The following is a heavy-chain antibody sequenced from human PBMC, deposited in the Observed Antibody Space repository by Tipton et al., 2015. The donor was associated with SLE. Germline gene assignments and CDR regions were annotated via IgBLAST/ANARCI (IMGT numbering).Heavy chain of an antibody. CDR3: ARSYYYYYYYIDV. Sequence: SLRLSCAASGFTFSSYEMNWVRQAPGKGLEWVSYISSSGSTIYYADSVKGRFTISRDNAKNSLYLQMNSLRAEDTAVYYCARSYYYYYYYIDVCGKGTTVTVSS. J-gene: IGHJ6*03. V-gene: IGHV3-48*03. CDR2: ISSSGSTI. CDR1: GFTFSSYE.